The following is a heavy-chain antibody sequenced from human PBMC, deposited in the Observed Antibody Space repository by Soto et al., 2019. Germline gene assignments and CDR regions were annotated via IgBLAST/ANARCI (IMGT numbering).Heavy chain of an antibody. Sequence: QVQLVQSGAEVKKPGASVKVSCKASGYTFTSYGISWVRQAPGQGLEWMGWISAYDGNTNYAQKLQGRVTLTTDTSTSTAYMEVRSLRSDDTAVYYCASGATMVRGLTLFYFDYWGQGTLVTVSS. J-gene: IGHJ4*02. CDR3: ASGATMVRGLTLFYFDY. CDR2: ISAYDGNT. CDR1: GYTFTSYG. D-gene: IGHD3-10*01. V-gene: IGHV1-18*01.